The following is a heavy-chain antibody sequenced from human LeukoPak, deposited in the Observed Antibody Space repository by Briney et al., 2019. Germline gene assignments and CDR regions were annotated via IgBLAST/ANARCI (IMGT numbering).Heavy chain of an antibody. J-gene: IGHJ4*02. V-gene: IGHV1-46*01. CDR1: GYTFTSYY. CDR2: INPSGGST. D-gene: IGHD3-16*02. Sequence: ASVKVSCKASGYTFTSYYMHWVRQAPGQGLEWMGIINPSGGSTSYAQKFQGRVTMTRDTSTSTVYMELSSLRSEDTAVYYCARGGPYDYVWGSYRPDFDYWGQGTLVTVSS. CDR3: ARGGPYDYVWGSYRPDFDY.